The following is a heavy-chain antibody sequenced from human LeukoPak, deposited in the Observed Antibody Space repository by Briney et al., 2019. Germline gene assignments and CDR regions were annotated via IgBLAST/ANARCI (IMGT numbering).Heavy chain of an antibody. J-gene: IGHJ6*02. CDR1: GYTFTSYG. CDR3: ARGRGSSARLGYFYYYIDV. D-gene: IGHD1-26*01. V-gene: IGHV7-4-1*02. CDR2: INTNTGNP. Sequence: ASVKVSCKASGYTFTSYGIHWVRQAAGQGLDWMGWINTNTGNPTYAQGFTGRSVFSLETSVSTSYLQITSLKAEDTAVYYCARGRGSSARLGYFYYYIDVWGQGTTVTVSS.